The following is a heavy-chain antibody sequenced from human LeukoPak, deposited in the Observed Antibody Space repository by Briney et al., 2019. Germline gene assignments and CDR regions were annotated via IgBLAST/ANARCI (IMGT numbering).Heavy chain of an antibody. Sequence: GGSLRLSCSASGFTFSWHAMHWVRQAPGKGLEYVSAISSNGGSTYYADSVKGRFTISRDNSKNMLYLQMNSLRAEDTAVYYCAKDSTVTTGRFDPWGQGTLVTVSS. CDR1: GFTFSWHA. CDR2: ISSNGGST. D-gene: IGHD4-17*01. J-gene: IGHJ5*02. CDR3: AKDSTVTTGRFDP. V-gene: IGHV3-64*04.